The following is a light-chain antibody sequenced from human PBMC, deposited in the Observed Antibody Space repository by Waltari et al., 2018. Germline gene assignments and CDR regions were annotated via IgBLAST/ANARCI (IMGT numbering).Light chain of an antibody. CDR3: ISYTTSVTYV. V-gene: IGLV2-14*03. Sequence: QSALTQPASVSGSPGQSITISCTGTSSDVGAYNFVSWYQQHPGKAPKVMIYDVSNRPSGISNRFSGSKSGNTASLTISGLQAEDEADYFCISYTTSVTYVFGTGTKVTVL. CDR2: DVS. J-gene: IGLJ1*01. CDR1: SSDVGAYNF.